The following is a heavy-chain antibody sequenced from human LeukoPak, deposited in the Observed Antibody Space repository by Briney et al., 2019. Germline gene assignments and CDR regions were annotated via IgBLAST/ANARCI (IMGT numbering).Heavy chain of an antibody. J-gene: IGHJ3*02. CDR3: ARGERGWYDAFDI. CDR1: GYTFTTYY. D-gene: IGHD6-19*01. V-gene: IGHV1-46*01. CDR2: INPSGGST. Sequence: GASVKVSCKASGYTFTTYYVHWVRQAPGQGLEWMGIINPSGGSTSYAQKFQGRVTITRDMSTSTVYMELSRLRSDDTAVYYCARGERGWYDAFDIWGQGTMVTVSS.